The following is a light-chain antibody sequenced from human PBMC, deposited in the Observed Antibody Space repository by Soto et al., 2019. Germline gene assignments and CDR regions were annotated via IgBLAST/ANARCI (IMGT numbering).Light chain of an antibody. J-gene: IGKJ1*01. CDR1: QSVSSN. Sequence: EIVMTQSPATLSVSPGERATLSCRASQSVSSNLAWYQQKPGQAPRLLIYGASTRATGIPARFSGSGSGTEFTLTISRLESEDFAVYYCKQYNNWLTFGQGTRLDIK. CDR3: KQYNNWLT. CDR2: GAS. V-gene: IGKV3-15*01.